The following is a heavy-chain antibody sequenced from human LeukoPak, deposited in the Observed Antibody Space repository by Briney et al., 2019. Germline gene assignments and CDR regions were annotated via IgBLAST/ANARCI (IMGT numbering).Heavy chain of an antibody. CDR1: GGSISNFDYY. CDR3: ASTYSLYDAFDI. CDR2: IYYSGNT. D-gene: IGHD1-26*01. Sequence: SETLSLTCTVSGGSISNFDYYWGWIRQPPGKGLEWIGSIYYSGNTYYSPSLKSRLTISVDTSKNQFSLKLISVTAADTAVYYCASTYSLYDAFDIWGQGTMVTVSS. V-gene: IGHV4-39*01. J-gene: IGHJ3*02.